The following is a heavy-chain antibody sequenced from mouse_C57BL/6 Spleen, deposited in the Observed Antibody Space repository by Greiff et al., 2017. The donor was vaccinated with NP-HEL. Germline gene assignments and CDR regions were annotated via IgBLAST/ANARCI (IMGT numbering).Heavy chain of an antibody. J-gene: IGHJ2*01. Sequence: VHVKQSGPELVKPGASVKISCKASGYSFTGYYMNWVKQSPEKSLEWIGEINPSTGGTTYNQKFKAKATLTVDKSSSTAYMQLKSLTSEDSAVYYCARGLYFDYWGQGTTLTVSS. CDR2: INPSTGGT. D-gene: IGHD3-1*01. CDR3: ARGLYFDY. V-gene: IGHV1-42*01. CDR1: GYSFTGYY.